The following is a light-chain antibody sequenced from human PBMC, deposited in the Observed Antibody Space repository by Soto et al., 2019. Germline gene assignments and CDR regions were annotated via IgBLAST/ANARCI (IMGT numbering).Light chain of an antibody. CDR3: QHYDHLPPFT. Sequence: DIQMTQSPSSLSASVGDRVTITCQASQDIRKYLSWYQQKPGKAPKLLIYGASYLETGVPSRFSGSEYGTDFTFTISSLQPEDIATYYCQHYDHLPPFTFGPGTKVAIK. V-gene: IGKV1-33*01. CDR2: GAS. J-gene: IGKJ3*01. CDR1: QDIRKY.